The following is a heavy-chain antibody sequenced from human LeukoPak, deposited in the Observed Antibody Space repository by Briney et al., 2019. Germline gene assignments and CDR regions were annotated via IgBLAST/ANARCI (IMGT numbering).Heavy chain of an antibody. V-gene: IGHV3-23*01. D-gene: IGHD5-24*01. J-gene: IGHJ3*02. CDR2: ISGSGGST. CDR1: GFTFSSYA. Sequence: GGSLRLSCAASGFTFSSYAMSWVRQAPGKGLEWVSAISGSGGSTYYADSVKGRFTISRDNSKNTLYLQMNSLKTEDTAVYYCTTGELAGYNSYDAFDIWGQGTMVTVSS. CDR3: TTGELAGYNSYDAFDI.